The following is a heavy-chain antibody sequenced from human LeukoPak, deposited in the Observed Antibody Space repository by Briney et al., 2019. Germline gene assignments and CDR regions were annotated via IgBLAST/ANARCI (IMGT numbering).Heavy chain of an antibody. J-gene: IGHJ4*02. CDR3: ATYRQVLLPFES. Sequence: GGSLRLSCAASGFTFNNYGMYWVRQAPGKGLEWVASIRYDGTNERYANSVKGRFTISRDNSKSTLSLQMNSLRAEDTAIYYCATYRQVLLPFESWGQGTLVTVSS. D-gene: IGHD2-8*02. V-gene: IGHV3-30*02. CDR1: GFTFNNYG. CDR2: IRYDGTNE.